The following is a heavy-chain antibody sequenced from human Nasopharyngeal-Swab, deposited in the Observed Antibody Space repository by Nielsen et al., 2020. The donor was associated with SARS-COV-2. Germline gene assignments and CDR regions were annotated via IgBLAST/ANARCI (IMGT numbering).Heavy chain of an antibody. Sequence: RQAPGKGLEWIGEINHSGSTNYNPSPKSRVTISVDTSKNQFSLKLSSVTAADTAVYYCARGRSGWYPGYFQHWGQGTPVTVSS. J-gene: IGHJ1*01. V-gene: IGHV4-34*01. D-gene: IGHD6-19*01. CDR2: INHSGST. CDR3: ARGRSGWYPGYFQH.